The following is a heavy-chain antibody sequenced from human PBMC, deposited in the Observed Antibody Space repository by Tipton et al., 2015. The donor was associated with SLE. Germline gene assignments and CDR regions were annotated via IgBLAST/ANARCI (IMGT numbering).Heavy chain of an antibody. CDR3: ARDFARGSGYVY. Sequence: TLSLTCAVYGGSFSGYYWSWIRQPPGKGLEWIREINHSGSTNYNPSLKSRVTISVDTSKNQFSLKLSSVTAAYTAVYYCARDFARGSGYVYWGHGILVTVSS. CDR1: GGSFSGYY. CDR2: INHSGST. D-gene: IGHD3-9*01. J-gene: IGHJ4*01. V-gene: IGHV4-34*01.